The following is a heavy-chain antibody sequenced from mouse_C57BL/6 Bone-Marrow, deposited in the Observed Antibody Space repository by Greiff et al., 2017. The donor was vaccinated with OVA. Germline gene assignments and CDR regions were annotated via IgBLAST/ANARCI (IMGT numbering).Heavy chain of an antibody. D-gene: IGHD1-1*01. CDR1: GYAFSSSW. CDR2: IYPGDGDT. J-gene: IGHJ2*01. V-gene: IGHV1-82*01. CDR3: ARRVSPYGFDY. Sequence: QVQLKQSGPELVKPGASVKISCKASGYAFSSSWMNWVKQRPGKGLEWIGRIYPGDGDTNYNGKFKGKATLTADKSSSTAYMRLSSLTSEDSAVYYCARRVSPYGFDYWGQGTTLTVAS.